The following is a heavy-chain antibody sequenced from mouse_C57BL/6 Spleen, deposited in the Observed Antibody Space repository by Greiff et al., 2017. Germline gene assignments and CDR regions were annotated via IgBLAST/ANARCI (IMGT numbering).Heavy chain of an antibody. CDR3: ARYGYGNLYAMDY. CDR1: GYTFTDHT. J-gene: IGHJ4*01. CDR2: IYPRDGST. V-gene: IGHV1-78*01. D-gene: IGHD2-1*01. Sequence: VQLVESDAELVKPGASVKISCKVSGYTFTDHTIHWMKQRPEQGLEWIGYIYPRDGSTKYNEKFKGKATLTADKSSSTAYMQLNSLTSEDSAVYFCARYGYGNLYAMDYWGQGTSVTVSS.